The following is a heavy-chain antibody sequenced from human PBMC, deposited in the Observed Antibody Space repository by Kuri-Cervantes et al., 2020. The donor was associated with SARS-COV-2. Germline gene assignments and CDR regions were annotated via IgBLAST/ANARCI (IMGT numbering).Heavy chain of an antibody. Sequence: ASVKVSCKASGYTFTNYGISWVRQAPGQGLEWMGWISAYNDNINYAQKLQGRVTMTTDTSTSTAYMDLRSLRSDDTAVYHCARDSYSSSWSQYDYWGQGTLVTVSS. CDR2: ISAYNDNI. CDR3: ARDSYSSSWSQYDY. J-gene: IGHJ4*02. V-gene: IGHV1-18*01. CDR1: GYTFTNYG. D-gene: IGHD6-13*01.